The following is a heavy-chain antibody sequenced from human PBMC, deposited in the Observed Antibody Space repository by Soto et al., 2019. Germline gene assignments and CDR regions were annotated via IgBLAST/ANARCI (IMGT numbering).Heavy chain of an antibody. CDR2: IYYSGST. V-gene: IGHV4-39*01. CDR1: GGSISSSSYY. D-gene: IGHD2-15*01. CDR3: ARRGYCSGGSCFKGAFDI. J-gene: IGHJ3*02. Sequence: SETLSLTCTVSGGSISSSSYYWGWIRQPPGKGLEWIGSIYYSGSTYYNPSLKSRVTISVDTSKNQFSLKLSSVTAADTAVYYCARRGYCSGGSCFKGAFDIWGQGTMVTVSS.